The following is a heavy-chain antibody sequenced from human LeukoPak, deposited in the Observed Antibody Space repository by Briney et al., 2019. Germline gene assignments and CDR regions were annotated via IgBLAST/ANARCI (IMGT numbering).Heavy chain of an antibody. CDR1: GFTFSSYA. Sequence: PGGSLRLSCAASGFTFSSYAMSSVRQAPGKGLEWVSAISGSGGSTYYADSVKGRFTISRDNSKNTLYLQMNSLRAEDTAVYYCAKTYSSGWSSAEYFQHWGQGTLVTVSS. D-gene: IGHD6-19*01. V-gene: IGHV3-23*01. CDR3: AKTYSSGWSSAEYFQH. J-gene: IGHJ1*01. CDR2: ISGSGGST.